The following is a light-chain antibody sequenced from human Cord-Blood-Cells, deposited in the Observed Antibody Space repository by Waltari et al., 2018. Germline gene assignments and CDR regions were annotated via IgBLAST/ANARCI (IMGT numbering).Light chain of an antibody. CDR2: GAS. J-gene: IGKJ2*03. Sequence: EIVMTRSPATLSVSPGERATPSCRASQSVSSNLAWYQQKPGQAPSLLIYGASTRATGIPARFSGSGSGTEFTLTISSLQSEDFAVYYCQQYNNWPYSFGQGTKLEIK. CDR1: QSVSSN. CDR3: QQYNNWPYS. V-gene: IGKV3-15*01.